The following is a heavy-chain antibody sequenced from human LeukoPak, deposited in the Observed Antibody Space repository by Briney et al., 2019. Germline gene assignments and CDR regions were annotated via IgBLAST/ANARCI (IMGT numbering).Heavy chain of an antibody. CDR2: IPGGEGNT. Sequence: PGGSLRLAWGASGSPVSVYRMGGVRQAPRKGLEWVSSIPGGEGNTYYADSVKGRFTISRDTSKNTLYLHLTSLRPGQTAVYSCAIDQAVGGLSPFACWGPGTLVAVSS. J-gene: IGHJ4*02. CDR1: GSPVSVYR. V-gene: IGHV3-23*01. D-gene: IGHD2-15*01. CDR3: AIDQAVGGLSPFAC.